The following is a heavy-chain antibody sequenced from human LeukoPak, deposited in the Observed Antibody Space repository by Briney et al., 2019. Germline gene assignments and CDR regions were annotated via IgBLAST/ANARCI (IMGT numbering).Heavy chain of an antibody. CDR2: VDHTGST. CDR1: DDSITMYY. CDR3: ARGRVSSSTWYSTYYYYFYMDV. Sequence: SSETLSLTCSVSDDSITMYYWTWIRQPPGKGLEWIGYVDHTGSTNFNPSLNGRVSISRDTTNNLLSLRLRSVTAADTAVYFCARGRVSSSTWYSTYYYYFYMDVWGKGTTVTVSS. J-gene: IGHJ6*03. D-gene: IGHD1-1*01. V-gene: IGHV4-59*01.